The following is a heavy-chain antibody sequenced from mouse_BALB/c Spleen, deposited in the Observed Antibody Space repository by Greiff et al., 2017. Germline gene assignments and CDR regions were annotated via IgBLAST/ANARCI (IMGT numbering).Heavy chain of an antibody. CDR1: GYTFTSYT. J-gene: IGHJ1*01. V-gene: IGHV1-4*02. D-gene: IGHD1-2*01. CDR2: INPSSGYT. CDR3: ARSRLRYFDV. Sequence: QVQLQQSAAELARPGASVKMSCKASGYTFTSYTMHWVKQRPGQGLEWIGYINPSSGYTEYNQKFKDKTTLTADKSSSTAYMQLSSLTSEDSAVYYCARSRLRYFDVWGAGTTVTVSS.